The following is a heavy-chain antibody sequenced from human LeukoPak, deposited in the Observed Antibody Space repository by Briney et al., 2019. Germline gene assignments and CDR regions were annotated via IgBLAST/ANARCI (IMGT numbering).Heavy chain of an antibody. Sequence: GGSLRLSCTASGFTFGDYAMSWVRQAPGKGLEWVGFISSKAYGGTTEYAASVKGRFTISRDDSKSIAYLQMNSLKTENTAVYYCTQTAAGKNYYGMDVWGQGTTVTVSS. CDR2: ISSKAYGGTT. CDR1: GFTFGDYA. V-gene: IGHV3-49*04. CDR3: TQTAAGKNYYGMDV. J-gene: IGHJ6*02. D-gene: IGHD6-13*01.